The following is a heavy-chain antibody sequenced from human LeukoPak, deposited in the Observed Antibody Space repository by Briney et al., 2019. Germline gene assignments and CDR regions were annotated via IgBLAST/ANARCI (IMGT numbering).Heavy chain of an antibody. D-gene: IGHD5-24*01. V-gene: IGHV4-59*01. CDR3: ARVGGATRFDY. Sequence: PSETLSLTCTVPGGSIRSYYWSWIRQPPGKGLEWIGHLYYSGSTNYNPSPKSRVTISVVTSKRQFSLELSSVTAADTAVYYCARVGGATRFDYWGQGTLVTVSP. CDR2: LYYSGST. J-gene: IGHJ4*02. CDR1: GGSIRSYY.